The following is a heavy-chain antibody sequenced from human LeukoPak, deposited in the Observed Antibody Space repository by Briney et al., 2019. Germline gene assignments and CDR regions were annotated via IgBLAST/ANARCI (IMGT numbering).Heavy chain of an antibody. CDR2: IYPGDSDA. CDR1: GYSFTNYW. D-gene: IGHD4-17*01. V-gene: IGHV5-51*01. Sequence: GESLQISRKGSGYSFTNYWIGWVRQMPGKGLEWMGIIYPGDSDATYSPSFQGQVTISADKSISTAYLQWSSMKASDTAMYYCARNYGDYSSTPFDSWGQGTLVTVSS. J-gene: IGHJ4*02. CDR3: ARNYGDYSSTPFDS.